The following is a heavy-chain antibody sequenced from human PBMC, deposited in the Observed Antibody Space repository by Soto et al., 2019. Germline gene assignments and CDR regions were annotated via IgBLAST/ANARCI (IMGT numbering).Heavy chain of an antibody. D-gene: IGHD4-17*01. CDR2: SFYSGST. J-gene: IGHJ4*02. Sequence: QLQLQESGPGLVKPSETLSLTCTVSGGSITSSSYYWGWIRQPPGKGLEWIGTSFYSGSTYYNPSLKSRVATSVDTSKNQFSLKVRSVTAADTAVYYCATRPIFGDKGFDYWRQGTLVTVSS. CDR1: GGSITSSSYY. V-gene: IGHV4-39*01. CDR3: ATRPIFGDKGFDY.